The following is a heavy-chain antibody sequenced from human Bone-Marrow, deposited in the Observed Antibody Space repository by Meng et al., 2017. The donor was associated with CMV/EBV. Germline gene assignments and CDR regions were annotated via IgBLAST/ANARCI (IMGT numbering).Heavy chain of an antibody. CDR1: GGSISGSGHY. V-gene: IGHV4-31*03. Sequence: SETLSLTCTVSGGSISGSGHYWTWIRQHPGKGLEWIGHIYYSGSAYSNPSLKSRLTILVDKSKNQFSLTLRSVTAADTAVYYCARMVVNNWFDPWGQGTLVTVSS. CDR3: ARMVVNNWFDP. J-gene: IGHJ5*02. D-gene: IGHD2-15*01. CDR2: IYYSGSA.